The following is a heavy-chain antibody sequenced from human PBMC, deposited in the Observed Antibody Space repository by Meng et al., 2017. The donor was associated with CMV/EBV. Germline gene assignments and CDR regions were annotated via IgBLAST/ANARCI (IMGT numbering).Heavy chain of an antibody. CDR2: IKQDGSEK. CDR1: GFTFSSYW. CDR3: ARENWGDAFDI. J-gene: IGHJ3*02. D-gene: IGHD7-27*01. Sequence: GESLKISCAASGFTFSSYWMSWVRQAPGKGLEWVANIKQDGSEKYYVDSVKGRFTISRDNAKNSLYLQMNSLGAEDTAVYYCARENWGDAFDIWGQGTMVTVSS. V-gene: IGHV3-7*01.